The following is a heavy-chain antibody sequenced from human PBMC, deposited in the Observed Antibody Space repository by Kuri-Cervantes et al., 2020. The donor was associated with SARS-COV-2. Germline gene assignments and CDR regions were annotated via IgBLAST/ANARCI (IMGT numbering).Heavy chain of an antibody. J-gene: IGHJ5*02. Sequence: GESLKISCAASGFTVSSNYMSWVRQAPGKGLVWVSRFMSNGTSPSYADSVRGRFTISRDNAKNTLYLQMNSLRADDTAVYYCAKSDWFDPWGQGTLVTVSS. V-gene: IGHV3-74*01. CDR2: FMSNGTSP. CDR3: AKSDWFDP. CDR1: GFTVSSNY.